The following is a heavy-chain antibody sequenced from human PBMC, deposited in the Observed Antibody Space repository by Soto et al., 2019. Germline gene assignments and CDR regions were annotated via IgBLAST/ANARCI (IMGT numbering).Heavy chain of an antibody. D-gene: IGHD3-22*01. V-gene: IGHV1-69*02. CDR3: VNYYDSSGDAFDI. CDR1: GGTFSSYT. Sequence: ASVKVSCKASGGTFSSYTISWVRQAPGQGLEWMGRIIPILGIANYAQKFQGRVTITADKSTSTAYMELSSLRSEDTAVYYCVNYYDSSGDAFDIWGQGTMVTVSS. CDR2: IIPILGIA. J-gene: IGHJ3*02.